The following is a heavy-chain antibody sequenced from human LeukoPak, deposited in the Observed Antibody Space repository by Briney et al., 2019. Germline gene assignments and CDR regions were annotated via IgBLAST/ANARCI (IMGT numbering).Heavy chain of an antibody. V-gene: IGHV3-30*02. CDR1: GFTFSSYG. CDR3: AKRRGSAATWGGGGQYYFDC. CDR2: IRYDGSNK. J-gene: IGHJ4*02. Sequence: PGGSLRLSCAASGFTFSSYGMHWVRQAPGKGLEWVAFIRYDGSNKYYADSVKGRFTISRDNSKNTLYLQMNSLRVEDTAVYYCAKRRGSAATWGGGGQYYFDCWGQGTLVTVSS. D-gene: IGHD6-25*01.